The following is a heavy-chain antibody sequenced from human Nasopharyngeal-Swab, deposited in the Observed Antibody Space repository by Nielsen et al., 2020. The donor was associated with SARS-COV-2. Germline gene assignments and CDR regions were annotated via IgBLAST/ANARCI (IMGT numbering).Heavy chain of an antibody. CDR2: ISYDGSNK. J-gene: IGHJ3*02. Sequence: GGSLRLSCAASGFTCSSYAMHWVRQAPGKGLEWVAVISYDGSNKYYADSVKGRFTISRDNSKNTLYLQMNSLRAEDTAVYYCASGWLEASAFDIWGQGTMVTVSS. D-gene: IGHD6-19*01. V-gene: IGHV3-30*04. CDR3: ASGWLEASAFDI. CDR1: GFTCSSYA.